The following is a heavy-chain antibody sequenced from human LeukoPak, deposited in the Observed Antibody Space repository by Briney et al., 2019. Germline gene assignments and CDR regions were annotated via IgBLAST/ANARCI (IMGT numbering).Heavy chain of an antibody. Sequence: GGSLRLSCAASGFTVSTNYMSWVRQAPGKGLEWLSVIYSGGSTYYADSVKGRFTISRDNSKNTVYLQMNSLRGEDTAVYYCSTAFYGAPLAWGQGTLVTVSS. D-gene: IGHD4-17*01. J-gene: IGHJ5*02. V-gene: IGHV3-66*01. CDR1: GFTVSTNY. CDR2: IYSGGST. CDR3: STAFYGAPLA.